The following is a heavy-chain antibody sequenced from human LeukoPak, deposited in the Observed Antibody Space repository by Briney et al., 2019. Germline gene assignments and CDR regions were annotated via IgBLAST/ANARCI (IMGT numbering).Heavy chain of an antibody. CDR2: INDGGNII. CDR3: AGGPQFSGSHGF. CDR1: GFTFSNFE. Sequence: RGSLRLSCEVSGFTFSNFEMAWVRQGPGMGLEWLAYINDGGNIIRYADTVRGRFTISRDSVKKSGFLQMNSLRVDDTAIYYCAGGPQFSGSHGFWGQGTLVTVSS. V-gene: IGHV3-48*03. D-gene: IGHD1-26*01. J-gene: IGHJ4*02.